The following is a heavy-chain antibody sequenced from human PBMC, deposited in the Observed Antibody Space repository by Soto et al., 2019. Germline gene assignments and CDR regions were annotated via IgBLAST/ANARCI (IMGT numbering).Heavy chain of an antibody. CDR2: ISGSGGSP. J-gene: IGHJ4*02. CDR1: GFTFSNYA. D-gene: IGHD2-15*01. CDR3: AKEGTSSLYYFDY. Sequence: EVQLLESGGGLVQPGGSLRLSCAASGFTFSNYAMNWVRQAPGKGLEWVSTISGSGGSPYYADSVKGRFTISRDNSKNTLYLQMNSLRAEDSAIYYCAKEGTSSLYYFDYWGQGTLVTVSS. V-gene: IGHV3-23*01.